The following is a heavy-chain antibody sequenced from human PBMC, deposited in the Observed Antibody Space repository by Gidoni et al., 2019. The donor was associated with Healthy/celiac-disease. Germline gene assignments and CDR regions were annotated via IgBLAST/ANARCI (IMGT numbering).Heavy chain of an antibody. CDR1: GFTFSSYE. CDR2: ISCSCSTI. Sequence: EVQLVESGGGLVQPGGSLRLSCAASGFTFSSYEMNWVRQAPGKGLEWVSYISCSCSTIYYAASVKGRFTISRDNAKNSLYLQMNSLRAEDTAVYYCARDYYDSSGYFDYWGQGTLVTVSS. D-gene: IGHD3-22*01. V-gene: IGHV3-48*03. J-gene: IGHJ4*02. CDR3: ARDYYDSSGYFDY.